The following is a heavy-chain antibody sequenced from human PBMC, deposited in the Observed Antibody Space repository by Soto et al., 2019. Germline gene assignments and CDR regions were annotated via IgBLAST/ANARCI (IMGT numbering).Heavy chain of an antibody. J-gene: IGHJ4*02. CDR3: ARGTQGDS. Sequence: SETLSLTCTVSGASITSYYWSWIRQPPGKGLEWIGYVYYSGSSNYNPSLKSRVAISVDTSKNQFSLKVSSVTAADTAMYYCARGTQGDSWGPGTLVTVSS. CDR1: GASITSYY. V-gene: IGHV4-59*01. CDR2: VYYSGSS.